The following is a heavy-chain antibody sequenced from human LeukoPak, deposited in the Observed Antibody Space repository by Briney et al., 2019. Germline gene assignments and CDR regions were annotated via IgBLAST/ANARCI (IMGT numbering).Heavy chain of an antibody. CDR3: ARRGDSRGYYDAFDI. Sequence: GGSLRLSCTASGFTFSSYNMHWVRQPTGKGLEWVSAVGTAGDTYYPGSVKGRFTISRENAKNSLYLLMNSLRAGDTAVYYCARRGDSRGYYDAFDIWGQGTMVTVSS. CDR1: GFTFSSYN. V-gene: IGHV3-13*01. J-gene: IGHJ3*02. D-gene: IGHD3-22*01. CDR2: VGTAGDT.